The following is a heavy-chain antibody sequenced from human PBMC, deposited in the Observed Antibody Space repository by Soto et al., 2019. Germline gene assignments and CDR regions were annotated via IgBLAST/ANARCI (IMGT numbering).Heavy chain of an antibody. CDR1: GYTFSSYD. V-gene: IGHV1-8*01. CDR2: MSPNSGNT. J-gene: IGHJ6*02. Sequence: ASVKVSCKASGYTFSSYDINWVRQATRQGIEWMGWMSPNSGNTGYAQKFQSRVTMTRNSSISTAYRELSSLRSEDTAVYYCARVPHLDYGMDVWGQGTTVTVSS. CDR3: ARVPHLDYGMDV.